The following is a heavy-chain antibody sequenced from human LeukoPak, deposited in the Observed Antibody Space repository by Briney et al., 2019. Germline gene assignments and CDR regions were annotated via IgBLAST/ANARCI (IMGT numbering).Heavy chain of an antibody. D-gene: IGHD3-9*01. CDR1: GFTFSRYW. CDR3: AKDMGPYYDILTGYHTPHGMDV. V-gene: IGHV3-74*01. CDR2: INSDGSST. J-gene: IGHJ6*04. Sequence: PGGSLRLSCEASGFTFSRYWMHWVRQAPGKGLVWVSRINSDGSSTTYADSVKGRFTISRDNAKNTLYLQMNSLRAEDTALYYCAKDMGPYYDILTGYHTPHGMDVWGKGTTVTISS.